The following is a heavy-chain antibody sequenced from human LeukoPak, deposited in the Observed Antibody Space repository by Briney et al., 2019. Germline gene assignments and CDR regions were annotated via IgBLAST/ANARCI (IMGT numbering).Heavy chain of an antibody. CDR2: IIPIFGTA. CDR1: RGTFSSYA. J-gene: IGHJ4*02. V-gene: IGHV1-69*13. Sequence: ASVTVSCKASRGTFSSYAISWVRQAPGQGLEWMGGIIPIFGTANYAQKFQGRVTITADESTSTAYMELSSLRSEDTAVYYCARDRGDDTVSYFDSWGQGTLVTVSS. CDR3: ARDRGDDTVSYFDS. D-gene: IGHD3-22*01.